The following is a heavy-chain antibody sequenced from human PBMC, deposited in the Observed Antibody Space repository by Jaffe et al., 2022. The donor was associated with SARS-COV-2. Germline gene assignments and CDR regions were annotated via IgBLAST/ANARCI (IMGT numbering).Heavy chain of an antibody. V-gene: IGHV3-7*01. J-gene: IGHJ3*02. D-gene: IGHD4-17*01. Sequence: EVQMVESGGGLVQPGGSLRLSCAASGFTFNNYWMSWVRQAPGKGLEWVANIKQDGSETYYVDSVKGRFTISRDNARNSLYLQMNSLRAEDTAVYYCARDGTDYGDYVILLGFFDIWGQGTMVTVSS. CDR3: ARDGTDYGDYVILLGFFDI. CDR1: GFTFNNYW. CDR2: IKQDGSET.